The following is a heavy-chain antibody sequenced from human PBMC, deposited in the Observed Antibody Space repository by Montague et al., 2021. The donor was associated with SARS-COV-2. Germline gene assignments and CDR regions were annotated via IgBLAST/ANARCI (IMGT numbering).Heavy chain of an antibody. J-gene: IGHJ6*03. CDR1: GTSFSGYY. CDR3: ARLRDGVVPSPILGVGPYYSYYYMDV. Sequence: SETLSLTCAVHGTSFSGYYWNWIRQPPGKGLEWIGEINHGGSTKCSPSLKSRLTISADTSKNQFSLKLTSVAAADTAVYYCARLRDGVVPSPILGVGPYYSYYYMDVWGRGITVTVSS. CDR2: INHGGST. D-gene: IGHD3-10*01. V-gene: IGHV4-34*01.